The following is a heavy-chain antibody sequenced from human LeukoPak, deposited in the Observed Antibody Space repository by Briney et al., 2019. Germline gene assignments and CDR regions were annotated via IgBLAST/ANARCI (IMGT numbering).Heavy chain of an antibody. J-gene: IGHJ2*01. CDR3: ARVLSGDYHRGDYWYLDL. D-gene: IGHD4-17*01. CDR1: GYTFTSYY. Sequence: ASVKVSCKASGYTFTSYYMHWVRRAPGQGLEWMGIINPSGGSTSYAQKFQGRVTMTRDTSTSTVYMELSSLRSEDTAVYYCARVLSGDYHRGDYWYLDLWGRGTLVTVSS. CDR2: INPSGGST. V-gene: IGHV1-46*01.